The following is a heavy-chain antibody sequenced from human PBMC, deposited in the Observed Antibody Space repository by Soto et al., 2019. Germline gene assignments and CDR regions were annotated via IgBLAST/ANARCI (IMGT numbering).Heavy chain of an antibody. D-gene: IGHD4-17*01. V-gene: IGHV4-31*03. Sequence: QVQLQESGPGLVEPSQTLSLICTVSGGSISSGDYYWSWIRQLPGKGLEWIGYIYYSGTTFHNPSLKSRVSISVDTSKNLCSLKLSSMTAADTAVYYCARTSGDYGLSKYCQHWGQGTLVTVSS. CDR1: GGSISSGDYY. J-gene: IGHJ1*01. CDR3: ARTSGDYGLSKYCQH. CDR2: IYYSGTT.